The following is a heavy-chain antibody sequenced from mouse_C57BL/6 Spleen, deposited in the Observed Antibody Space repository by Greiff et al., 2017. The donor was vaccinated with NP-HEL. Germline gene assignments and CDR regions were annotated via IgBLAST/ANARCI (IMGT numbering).Heavy chain of an antibody. CDR2: IDPEDGET. CDR1: GFNIKDYY. Sequence: VQLKQSGAELVKPGASVKLSCTASGFNIKDYYMHWVKQRTEQGLEWIGRIDPEDGETKYAPTFQGQATITADTSSNTAYLQLSSLTSEDTAVYYCARGSRYYFDYWGQGTTLTVSS. V-gene: IGHV14-2*01. CDR3: ARGSRYYFDY. J-gene: IGHJ2*01. D-gene: IGHD1-1*01.